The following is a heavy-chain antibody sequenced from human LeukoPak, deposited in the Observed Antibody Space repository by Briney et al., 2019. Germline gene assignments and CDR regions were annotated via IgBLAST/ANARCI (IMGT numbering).Heavy chain of an antibody. V-gene: IGHV1-46*01. D-gene: IGHD2-21*01. CDR2: INPSGGST. CDR1: RYTFTSYY. Sequence: EASVKVSCKASRYTFTSYYMHWVRQAPGQGLEWMGIINPSGGSTSYAQKFQGRVTMTRDTSTSTVYMELSSLRSEDTAVYYCARSVIPLGMDVWGQGTTVTVSS. J-gene: IGHJ6*02. CDR3: ARSVIPLGMDV.